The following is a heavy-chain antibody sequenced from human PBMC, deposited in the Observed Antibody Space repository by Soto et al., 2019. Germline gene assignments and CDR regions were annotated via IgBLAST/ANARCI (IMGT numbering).Heavy chain of an antibody. CDR1: GGSISSSSYY. CDR2: IYYSGST. Sequence: SETLSLTCTVSGGSISSSSYYWGWIRQPPGKGLECIGSIYYSGSTYYNPSLKSRVTISVDTSKNQFSLKLSSVTAADTAVYYCARMGVAKSDYWGQGTLVTVSS. D-gene: IGHD3-16*01. CDR3: ARMGVAKSDY. V-gene: IGHV4-39*01. J-gene: IGHJ4*02.